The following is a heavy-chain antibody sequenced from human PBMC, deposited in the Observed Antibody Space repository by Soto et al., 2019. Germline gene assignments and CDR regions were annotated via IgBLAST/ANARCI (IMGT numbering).Heavy chain of an antibody. J-gene: IGHJ6*02. D-gene: IGHD2-15*01. Sequence: KASETLSLTCTVSGGSISSGDYYWSWIRQPPGKGLEWIGYIYYSGSTYYNPSLKSRVTISVDTSKNQFSLKLSSVTAADTAVYYCARDRFRNGGYCSGGSCYPAYGMDVWGQGTTVTVSS. V-gene: IGHV4-30-4*01. CDR1: GGSISSGDYY. CDR3: ARDRFRNGGYCSGGSCYPAYGMDV. CDR2: IYYSGST.